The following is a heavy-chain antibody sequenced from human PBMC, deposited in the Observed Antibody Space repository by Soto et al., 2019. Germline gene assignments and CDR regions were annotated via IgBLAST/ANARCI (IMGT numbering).Heavy chain of an antibody. J-gene: IGHJ4*01. CDR1: GFSVSNTGVG. CDR2: IYWDDDD. CDR3: ARKQSRGRYFDY. V-gene: IGHV2-5*02. Sequence: QITLKESGPTLVKPTQTLTMTCSVSGFSVSNTGVGVGWIRQPPGKALEWVALIYWDDDDRYSPSLRNRLTITKATSKNLVVLTMTNMDPMDTATYCCARKQSRGRYFDYWGQGILVTVSS. D-gene: IGHD3-10*01.